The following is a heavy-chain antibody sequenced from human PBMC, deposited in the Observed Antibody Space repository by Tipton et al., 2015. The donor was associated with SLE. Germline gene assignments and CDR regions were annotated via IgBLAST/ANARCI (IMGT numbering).Heavy chain of an antibody. Sequence: GLAKPSETLSLTCAVYGGSFSGKYWNWIRQPPGKGLEWIGEINHSGRTNYNPSLKSRVNISVDKTKNQFSLRLNSVTAADTGVYYCGRLQFIFEGMDVWGKGTPVAVPS. V-gene: IGHV4-34*01. J-gene: IGHJ6*03. CDR1: GGSFSGKY. CDR3: GRLQFIFEGMDV. CDR2: INHSGRT. D-gene: IGHD3-3*01.